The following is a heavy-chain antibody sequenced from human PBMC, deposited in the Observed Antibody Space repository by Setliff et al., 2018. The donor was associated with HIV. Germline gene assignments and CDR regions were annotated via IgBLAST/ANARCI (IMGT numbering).Heavy chain of an antibody. Sequence: SETLSLTCAVYGGSFNGYYWNWIRQPPGKGLEWIGEINHSGGTKYNPSLKSRVTISVDPSKKQFSLKVNSVTAADTAVYYCARWFSGQYSFTGYMDVWGKGATVTVSS. CDR3: ARWFSGQYSFTGYMDV. CDR2: INHSGGT. V-gene: IGHV4-34*01. J-gene: IGHJ6*03. D-gene: IGHD1-26*01. CDR1: GGSFNGYY.